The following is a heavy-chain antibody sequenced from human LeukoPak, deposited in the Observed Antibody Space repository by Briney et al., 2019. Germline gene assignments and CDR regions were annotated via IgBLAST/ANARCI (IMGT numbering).Heavy chain of an antibody. V-gene: IGHV3-23*01. CDR3: AKDSGFAYSSSWYRVDAFDI. D-gene: IGHD6-13*01. Sequence: GGSPRLSCAASGFTFSTYAMTWVRQAPGKGLEWVSAISGSGGRTYYADSVKGRFTISRDNSKNTLNLQMNSLRADDTAVYYCAKDSGFAYSSSWYRVDAFDIWGQGTMVTVSS. CDR2: ISGSGGRT. CDR1: GFTFSTYA. J-gene: IGHJ3*02.